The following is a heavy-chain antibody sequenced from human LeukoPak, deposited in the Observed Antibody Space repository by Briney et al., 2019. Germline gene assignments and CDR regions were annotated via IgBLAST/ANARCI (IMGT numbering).Heavy chain of an antibody. V-gene: IGHV3-23*01. J-gene: IGHJ3*02. CDR1: GFTFSSYW. CDR2: ISGSGDST. CDR3: AKDRTPITMIVVADAFDI. Sequence: GGSLRLSCAASGFTFSSYWMSWVRQAPGKGLEWVSAISGSGDSTYYADSVKGRFTISRDNSKNTLYLQMNSLRAEDTAIYYCAKDRTPITMIVVADAFDIWGQGTMVTVSS. D-gene: IGHD3-22*01.